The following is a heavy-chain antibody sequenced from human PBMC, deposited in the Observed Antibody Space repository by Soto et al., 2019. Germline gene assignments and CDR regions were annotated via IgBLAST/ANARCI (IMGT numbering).Heavy chain of an antibody. V-gene: IGHV1-8*01. Sequence: QVQLVQSGAEVKKPGASVKVSCKASGYTFTGYDVNWVRQATGTGLEWMGWMNPNTGNTGYAQKFQGRVTMTMNTDIITAYMDLSSLRYDDTAVYYCARAIGHLSINAHWGQGTLVTVAA. D-gene: IGHD2-2*01. CDR3: ARAIGHLSINAH. CDR1: GYTFTGYD. J-gene: IGHJ4*02. CDR2: MNPNTGNT.